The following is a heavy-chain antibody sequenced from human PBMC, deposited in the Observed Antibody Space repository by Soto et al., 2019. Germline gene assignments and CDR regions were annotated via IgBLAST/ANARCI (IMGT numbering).Heavy chain of an antibody. CDR2: ISGSGGST. D-gene: IGHD6-19*01. CDR3: AKARSPLLYSNGWFTEAFYY. CDR1: ELTLASYA. Sequence: GGSLELSCAAPELTLASYAMTWAGQAPGKGLDWVSAISGSGGSTYYADSVKGRFTISRDNSKNTLYLQMNSLRAEDTAVYYCAKARSPLLYSNGWFTEAFYYRAQRTLVPVSA. V-gene: IGHV3-23*01. J-gene: IGHJ4*02.